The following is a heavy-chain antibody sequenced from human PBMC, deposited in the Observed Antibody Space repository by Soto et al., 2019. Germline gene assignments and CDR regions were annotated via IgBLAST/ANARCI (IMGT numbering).Heavy chain of an antibody. D-gene: IGHD5-18*01. J-gene: IGHJ4*02. CDR3: ARVGRYGWDFDH. Sequence: PVGSLRLSCASSEFSFRSYWMTCVRQAPGKGLEWVALINEDGSQKYYVGSVKGRFIISRDNAKDSVYMQMDSLRAGDTAVYFCARVGRYGWDFDHWGQGTLVTVSS. CDR1: EFSFRSYW. CDR2: INEDGSQK. V-gene: IGHV3-7*01.